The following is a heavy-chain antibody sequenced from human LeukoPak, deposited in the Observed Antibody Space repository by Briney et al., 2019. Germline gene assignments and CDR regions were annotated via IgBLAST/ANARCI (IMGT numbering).Heavy chain of an antibody. CDR1: VFTFSSYS. D-gene: IGHD3-22*01. J-gene: IGHJ4*02. V-gene: IGHV3-21*04. Sequence: PGGALRLCCAASVFTFSSYSMKWVPRAPGKGLGWVSSISRSSSDIYCAHSVEGLFTVSSDNAKTSLYLQMNSLRAEDTAVYYCARDYNSGYFDYWGQGTLVTVSS. CDR3: ARDYNSGYFDY. CDR2: ISRSSSDI.